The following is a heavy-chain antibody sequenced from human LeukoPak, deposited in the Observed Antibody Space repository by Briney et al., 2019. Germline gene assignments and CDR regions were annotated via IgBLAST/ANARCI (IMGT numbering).Heavy chain of an antibody. CDR2: IIPIFGTA. Sequence: SVKVSCKASGGTFSSYAISWVRQAPGQGLEWMGGIIPIFGTADYAQKFQGRVTITADKSTSTAYMELSSLRSEDTAVYYCAVDTVGGYGHDYYYYYYGMDVWGKGTTVTVSS. V-gene: IGHV1-69*06. CDR3: AVDTVGGYGHDYYYYYYGMDV. CDR1: GGTFSSYA. J-gene: IGHJ6*04. D-gene: IGHD5-12*01.